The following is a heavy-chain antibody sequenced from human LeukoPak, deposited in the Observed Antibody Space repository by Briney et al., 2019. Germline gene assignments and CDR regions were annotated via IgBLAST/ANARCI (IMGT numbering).Heavy chain of an antibody. V-gene: IGHV4-59*01. CDR2: IYYSGST. D-gene: IGHD3-3*01. Sequence: SETLSLTCTVSGGSISSYYWSWIRQPPGKGLEWIGYIYYSGSTNYNPSLKSRVTISVDTSKNQFSLKLSSVTAADTAVYYCARLPRFLEWLSRDYWGQGTLVTVSS. CDR3: ARLPRFLEWLSRDY. CDR1: GGSISSYY. J-gene: IGHJ4*02.